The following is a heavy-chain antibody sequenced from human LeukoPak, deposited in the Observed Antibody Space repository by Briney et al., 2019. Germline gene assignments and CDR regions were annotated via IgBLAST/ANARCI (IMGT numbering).Heavy chain of an antibody. CDR1: GFTVSAYA. CDR3: AARKVRGVWFYLDY. D-gene: IGHD3-10*01. V-gene: IGHV3-23*01. J-gene: IGHJ4*02. CDR2: IYDDNT. Sequence: GVSLRLSCAASGFTVSAYAMAWVRQAPGKGLEWVSTIYDDNTYYADSVKGQFAISTDNSKNTLYLQMNSLRVEDTAVYFCAARKVRGVWFYLDYWGQGTLVTVSS.